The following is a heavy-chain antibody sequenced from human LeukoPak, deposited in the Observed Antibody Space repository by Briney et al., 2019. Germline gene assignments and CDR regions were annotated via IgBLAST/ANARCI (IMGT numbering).Heavy chain of an antibody. V-gene: IGHV3-74*01. CDR1: RFTFNTYW. J-gene: IGHJ4*02. CDR3: TKGGTVGFDF. Sequence: GGSLRLSCAAPRFTFNTYWMHWVRQSPGKGLVWVSRINSDVSSTTYTDSVKGRLTIFRDNAKNTVYLQMNSLRDEDRAVYYGTKGGTVGFDFWGQGTVVTVSS. CDR2: INSDVSST. D-gene: IGHD1-1*01.